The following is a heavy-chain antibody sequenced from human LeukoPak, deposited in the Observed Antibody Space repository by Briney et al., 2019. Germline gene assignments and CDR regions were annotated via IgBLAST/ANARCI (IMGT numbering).Heavy chain of an antibody. CDR1: GFTFSSYS. CDR2: ISSSSSTI. D-gene: IGHD3-22*01. J-gene: IGHJ4*02. V-gene: IGHV3-48*01. Sequence: GGSLRLSCAASGFTFSSYSMNWVRQAPGKGLEWVSYISSSSSTIYYADSVKGRFTISRDNAKNSLYLQMNSLRAEDTAVYYCARDKYYYDSSGFSSFDYWGQGTLVTVSS. CDR3: ARDKYYYDSSGFSSFDY.